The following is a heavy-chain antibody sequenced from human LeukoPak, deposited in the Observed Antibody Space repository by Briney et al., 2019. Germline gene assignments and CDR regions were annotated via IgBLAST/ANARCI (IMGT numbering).Heavy chain of an antibody. CDR2: INRDGRST. CDR3: ARPLRDGDFYFDY. D-gene: IGHD4-17*01. Sequence: PGGSLRLSCAASGFTFSNYWMHWVRQAPGKGLVWVSRINRDGRSTNYADSVKGRFTISRDNAKNTVFLQMNSLRAEDTAVYYCARPLRDGDFYFDYWGQGTLVTVSS. J-gene: IGHJ4*02. V-gene: IGHV3-74*01. CDR1: GFTFSNYW.